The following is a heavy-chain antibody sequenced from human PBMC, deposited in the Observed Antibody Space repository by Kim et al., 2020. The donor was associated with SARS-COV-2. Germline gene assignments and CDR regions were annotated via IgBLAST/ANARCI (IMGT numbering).Heavy chain of an antibody. J-gene: IGHJ4*02. D-gene: IGHD1-26*01. Sequence: SETLSLTCAVYGGSFSGYYWSWIRQPPGKGLEWIGEINHSGSTNYNPSLKSRVTISVNTSKNQFSLKLSSVTAADTAVYYCARGKRLHGSYYDYWGQGTLVTVSS. CDR2: INHSGST. CDR1: GGSFSGYY. V-gene: IGHV4-34*01. CDR3: ARGKRLHGSYYDY.